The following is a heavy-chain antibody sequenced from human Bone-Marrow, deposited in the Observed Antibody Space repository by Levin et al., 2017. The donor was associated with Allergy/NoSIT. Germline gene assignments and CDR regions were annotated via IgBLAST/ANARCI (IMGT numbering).Heavy chain of an antibody. CDR1: GFTFSSYA. J-gene: IGHJ4*02. V-gene: IGHV3-23*01. Sequence: GESLKISCAASGFTFSSYAMSWVRQAPGKGLEWVSAISGAGSSTYYADSVRGRFTISRDNHKNTLYLQINSLRAEDTAIYYCAKDRGHMVPFITPYYFDYWGQGTLVTVSS. CDR2: ISGAGSST. CDR3: AKDRGHMVPFITPYYFDY. D-gene: IGHD3-10*01.